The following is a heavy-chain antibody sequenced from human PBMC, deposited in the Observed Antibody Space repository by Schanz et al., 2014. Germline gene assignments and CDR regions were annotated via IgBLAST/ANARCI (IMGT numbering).Heavy chain of an antibody. Sequence: DVQLLESGGGLVQLGGSLRLSCAASGFTFTNYAMSWVRQAPGKGLEWVSLISDSGDTAYYADSVKGRFTISRDNFKGALYLQMSSLRAEDTAVYYCAKSLESCPGGRCSRGYFDYWGQGTLVTVSS. CDR2: ISDSGDTA. V-gene: IGHV3-23*01. J-gene: IGHJ4*02. D-gene: IGHD2-8*02. CDR3: AKSLESCPGGRCSRGYFDY. CDR1: GFTFTNYA.